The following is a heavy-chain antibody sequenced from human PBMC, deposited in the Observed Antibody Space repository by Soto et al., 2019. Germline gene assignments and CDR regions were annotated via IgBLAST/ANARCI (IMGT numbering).Heavy chain of an antibody. V-gene: IGHV4-4*02. J-gene: IGHJ5*02. CDR2: IYHSGST. Sequence: SETLSLTCAVSEGSSSSSNWCRWVRQPPGKGLEWIGEIYHSGSTYYNPSLKSRVPISLDRAKNQFSLKLSFLTAGDTAVYYCARTPTPWGQGTLVTVSS. CDR3: ARTPTP. D-gene: IGHD1-26*01. CDR1: EGSSSSSNW.